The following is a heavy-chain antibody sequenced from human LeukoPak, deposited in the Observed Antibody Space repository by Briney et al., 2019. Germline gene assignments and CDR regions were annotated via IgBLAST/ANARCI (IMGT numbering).Heavy chain of an antibody. CDR3: ARGYSGYDWVDYFDY. CDR1: GFTFSSYG. CDR2: ISYDGSNQ. J-gene: IGHJ4*02. V-gene: IGHV3-30*03. D-gene: IGHD5-12*01. Sequence: GGSLRLSCAASGFTFSSYGMHWVRQAPGKGLEWVAIISYDGSNQYYADSVQGRFTISRDNSKNTLYLQMNSLRAEDTAVYYCARGYSGYDWVDYFDYWGQGTLVTVSS.